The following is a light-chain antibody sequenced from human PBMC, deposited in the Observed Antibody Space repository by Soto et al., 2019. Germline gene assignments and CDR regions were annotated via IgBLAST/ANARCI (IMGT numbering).Light chain of an antibody. J-gene: IGLJ2*01. V-gene: IGLV3-1*01. CDR3: QAWDSSTAQGV. Sequence: SYELTQPPSVSVSPGQTASITCSGDKLGDKYACWYQQKPGQSPVLVIYQDSKRPSGIPERFSRSNSGNTATLTISGTQAMDEADYYCQAWDSSTAQGVFGGGTKLTVL. CDR1: KLGDKY. CDR2: QDS.